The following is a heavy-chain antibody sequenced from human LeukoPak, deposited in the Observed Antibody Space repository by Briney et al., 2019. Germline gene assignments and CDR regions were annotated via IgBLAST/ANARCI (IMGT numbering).Heavy chain of an antibody. D-gene: IGHD3-3*01. CDR2: ISGSGGST. CDR1: GFTFSSYG. J-gene: IGHJ4*02. CDR3: AKDRAIFGVVTVLDY. V-gene: IGHV3-23*01. Sequence: GGSLRLPCAASGFTFSSYGMSWVRQAPGKGLEWVSGISGSGGSTYYADSVKGRFTISRDNSKNTLSLQMNSLRAEDTAVYYCAKDRAIFGVVTVLDYWGQGTLVTVSS.